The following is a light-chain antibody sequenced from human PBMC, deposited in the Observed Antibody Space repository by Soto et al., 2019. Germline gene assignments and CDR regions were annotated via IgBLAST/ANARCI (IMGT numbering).Light chain of an antibody. CDR2: SNN. Sequence: QYVLTQPPSASGTPGQRVTISCSGSSSNIGSNTVNWYQQLPGAAPKLLIQSNNQRPSGVPDRFSGSQSGTSASLAISGLQSEDEADYYCVVWDDSLNGYVFGTGTKLTVL. J-gene: IGLJ1*01. V-gene: IGLV1-44*01. CDR1: SSNIGSNT. CDR3: VVWDDSLNGYV.